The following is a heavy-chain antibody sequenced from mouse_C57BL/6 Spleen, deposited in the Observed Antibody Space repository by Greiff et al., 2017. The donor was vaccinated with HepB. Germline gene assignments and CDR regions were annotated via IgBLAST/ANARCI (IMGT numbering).Heavy chain of an antibody. D-gene: IGHD1-1*01. CDR2: ISSGGSYT. V-gene: IGHV5-6*01. CDR3: ARNGSSSHWYFDV. CDR1: GFTFSSYG. J-gene: IGHJ1*03. Sequence: EVKLVESGGDLVKPGGSLKLSCAASGFTFSSYGMSWVRQTPDKRLEWVATISSGGSYTYYPDSVKGRVTISRDNAKNTLYLQMGSLKSEDKAMYYCARNGSSSHWYFDVWGTGTTVTVS.